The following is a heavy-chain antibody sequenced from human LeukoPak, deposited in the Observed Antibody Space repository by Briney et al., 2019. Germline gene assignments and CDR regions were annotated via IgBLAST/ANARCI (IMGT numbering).Heavy chain of an antibody. Sequence: ASVKVSCKASGYTFTSYAMNWVRQAPGQGLEWMGWININTGNPTYAQGFTGRFVFSLDTSVSTAYLQISSLKAEDTAVYYCARAAYDILTGLPSGMDVWGQGTTVTVSS. D-gene: IGHD3-9*01. CDR2: ININTGNP. J-gene: IGHJ6*02. CDR3: ARAAYDILTGLPSGMDV. V-gene: IGHV7-4-1*02. CDR1: GYTFTSYA.